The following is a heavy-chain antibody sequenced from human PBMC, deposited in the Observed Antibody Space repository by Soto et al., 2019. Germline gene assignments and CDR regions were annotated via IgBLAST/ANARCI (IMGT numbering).Heavy chain of an antibody. CDR3: ARSGAQLLFGRPSGIDY. CDR2: INSDGSST. CDR1: GFTFSSYW. V-gene: IGHV3-74*01. Sequence: PGGSLRLSCAASGFTFSSYWMHWVRQAPGKGLVWVSRINSDGSSTSYADSVKGRFTISRDNAKNTLYLQMNSLRAEDTAVYYCARSGAQLLFGRPSGIDYWGQGTLVTVS. D-gene: IGHD2-2*01. J-gene: IGHJ4*02.